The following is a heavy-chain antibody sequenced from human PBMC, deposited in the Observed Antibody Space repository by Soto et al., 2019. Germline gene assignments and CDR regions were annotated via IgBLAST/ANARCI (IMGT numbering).Heavy chain of an antibody. D-gene: IGHD2-2*01. V-gene: IGHV1-69*13. J-gene: IGHJ6*02. CDR2: IMPIFGRP. CDR3: AREGLVLVPTTVNSDYYYYAMDV. Sequence: ASVKVSCKASGGTFSNYAFSWVRQAPGQGLEWLGGIMPIFGRPDYAQKFRDRVTITADESTSTAYMELSSLRSEDTAVYYCAREGLVLVPTTVNSDYYYYAMDVWGQGTPVTVSS. CDR1: GGTFSNYA.